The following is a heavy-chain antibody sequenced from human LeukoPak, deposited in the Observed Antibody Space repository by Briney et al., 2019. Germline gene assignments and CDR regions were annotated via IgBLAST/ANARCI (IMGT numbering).Heavy chain of an antibody. D-gene: IGHD3-16*02. CDR3: ARLKGPGDYVWGSYRYWYFDL. Sequence: PSETLSLTCTVSGGSISSYYWSWIRQPPGKGLEWIGYIYYSGSTNYNPSLKSRVTISVDTSKNQFSLKLSSVTAADTAVYYCARLKGPGDYVWGSYRYWYFDLWGRGTLVTVSS. V-gene: IGHV4-59*08. CDR2: IYYSGST. J-gene: IGHJ2*01. CDR1: GGSISSYY.